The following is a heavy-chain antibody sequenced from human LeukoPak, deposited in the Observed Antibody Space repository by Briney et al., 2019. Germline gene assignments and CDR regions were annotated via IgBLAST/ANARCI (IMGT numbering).Heavy chain of an antibody. CDR2: SSGSGGKT. J-gene: IGHJ4*02. V-gene: IGHV3-23*01. Sequence: GGSLRLSCAASGLSFSHYAMTWVRQTPAKAAECVATSSGSGGKTYYTDALKDRFTISRDNSVHTLFLQMTSVRAEDTALYYCTKGGVVSGFDYWGRGVMVTVSS. D-gene: IGHD2-21*01. CDR3: TKGGVVSGFDY. CDR1: GLSFSHYA.